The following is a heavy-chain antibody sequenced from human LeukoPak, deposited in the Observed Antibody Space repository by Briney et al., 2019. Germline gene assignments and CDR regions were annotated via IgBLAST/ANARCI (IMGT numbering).Heavy chain of an antibody. J-gene: IGHJ4*02. D-gene: IGHD1-26*01. CDR1: GFTFSSYG. Sequence: GGSLRLSCAASGFTFSSYGMHWVRQAPGKGLEWVAFIRYDGSNKYYADSVKGRFTISRDNSKNTLYLQMNSQYTEDKPFSYCAKSVRATDPCDYWGQRTLVTVSS. CDR3: AKSVRATDPCDY. CDR2: IRYDGSNK. V-gene: IGHV3-30*02.